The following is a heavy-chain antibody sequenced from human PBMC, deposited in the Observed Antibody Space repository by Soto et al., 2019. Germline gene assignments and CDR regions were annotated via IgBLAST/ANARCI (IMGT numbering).Heavy chain of an antibody. J-gene: IGHJ5*02. V-gene: IGHV1-69*08. CDR2: IISILGIA. D-gene: IGHD2-2*01. CDR3: ARELSSMANTRCPWFVP. Sequence: QVQLVQSGAEVKKPGSSVKVSCKASGGTFSSYTISWVRPAPGQRLEWMGRIISILGIANYAQKFQGRVTITADKSTSTAYMELGSLRSEDTVVYYCARELSSMANTRCPWFVPWGQGALVTVSS. CDR1: GGTFSSYT.